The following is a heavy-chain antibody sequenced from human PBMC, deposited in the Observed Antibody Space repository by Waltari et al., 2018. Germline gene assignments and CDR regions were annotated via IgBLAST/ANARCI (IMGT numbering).Heavy chain of an antibody. Sequence: VDLVESGGGLVQPRGSLRLSCAASGCTYTTYWMHWVRQAPGKGLVWVSRINSDGRGTSYADSVQGRYTISRDNAKNTVFLQMNSLRVDDTAVYYCVRRLDKRRGFDYWGQGTLVTVSS. J-gene: IGHJ4*02. V-gene: IGHV3-74*01. D-gene: IGHD3-16*01. CDR2: INSDGRGT. CDR3: VRRLDKRRGFDY. CDR1: GCTYTTYW.